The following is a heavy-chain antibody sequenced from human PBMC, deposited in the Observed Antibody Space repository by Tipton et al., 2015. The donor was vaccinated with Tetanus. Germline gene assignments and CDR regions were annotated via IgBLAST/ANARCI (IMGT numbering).Heavy chain of an antibody. CDR3: AREVPAAGHFDS. J-gene: IGHJ4*02. CDR1: GGSISSYY. D-gene: IGHD2-2*01. Sequence: LRLSCTVSGGSISSYYWSWIRQSPGKGLEWIGYIYYSGTTYYSPSLKSRVTISVDTSNNHFSLKLSSVTAADTAVYYCAREVPAAGHFDSWGQGTLVTVSS. CDR2: IYYSGTT. V-gene: IGHV4-59*12.